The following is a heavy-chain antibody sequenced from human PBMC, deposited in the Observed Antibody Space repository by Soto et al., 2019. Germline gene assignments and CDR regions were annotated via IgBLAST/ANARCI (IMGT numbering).Heavy chain of an antibody. V-gene: IGHV5-51*01. Sequence: PGESLKISCKGSGYSFTSYWIGWVRQMPGKGLEWMGIIYPGDSDTRYSPSFQGQVTISADKSISTAYLQWSSLKASDTAMYYCARAPPEYSGYDYYYYYMDVWGRGTTVTVSS. CDR2: IYPGDSDT. J-gene: IGHJ6*03. D-gene: IGHD5-12*01. CDR3: ARAPPEYSGYDYYYYYMDV. CDR1: GYSFTSYW.